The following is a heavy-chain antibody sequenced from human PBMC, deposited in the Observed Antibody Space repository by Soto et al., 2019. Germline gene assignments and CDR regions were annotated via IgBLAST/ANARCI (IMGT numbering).Heavy chain of an antibody. Sequence: QVQLQESGPGLVKPSETLSLTCTVSGGSISSYYWSWIRQPPGKGLEWIGYIYYSGSTNYNPSLKSRVTISVDTSKNQFSLKLSSVTAADTAVYYRAGNRRGIAAAGTDDYWGQGTLVTVSS. J-gene: IGHJ4*02. D-gene: IGHD6-13*01. CDR2: IYYSGST. CDR3: AGNRRGIAAAGTDDY. CDR1: GGSISSYY. V-gene: IGHV4-59*01.